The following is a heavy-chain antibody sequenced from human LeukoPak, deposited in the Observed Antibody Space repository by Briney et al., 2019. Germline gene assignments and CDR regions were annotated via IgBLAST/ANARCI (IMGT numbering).Heavy chain of an antibody. D-gene: IGHD1-1*01. CDR3: ARDNTATGPFDN. J-gene: IGHJ4*02. CDR2: IDPSGGST. V-gene: IGHV1-46*01. CDR1: GYSFTSYY. Sequence: ASVKVSCRASGYSFTSYYMHWVRQAPGQGLEWMGIIDPSGGSTSYAQEFQGRVTMTRDTSTSTVYMELSSLRSEDTAVYYCARDNTATGPFDNWGQGTLVTVSS.